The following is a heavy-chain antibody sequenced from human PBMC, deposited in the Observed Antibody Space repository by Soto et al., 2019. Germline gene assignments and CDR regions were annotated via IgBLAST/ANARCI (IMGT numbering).Heavy chain of an antibody. D-gene: IGHD3-3*01. V-gene: IGHV1-58*01. Sequence: SVKVSCKASGFAFTSSAVLWVRQARGQRLEWIGWIVVGSGNTNYAQKFQERVTISRDMSTSTGYMELSSLRSEDTAFQIGTPSVKASCKAFGFAFTSSAVLWVRQARGQRLEWIGWIVVGSGNTNYAQKFQERVTISRDMSTSTGYM. J-gene: IGHJ6*03. CDR1: GFAFTSSA. CDR2: IVVGSGNT. CDR3: TPSVKASCKAFGFAFTSSAVLWVRQARGQRLEWIGWIVVGSGNTNYAQKFQERVTISRDMSTSTGYM.